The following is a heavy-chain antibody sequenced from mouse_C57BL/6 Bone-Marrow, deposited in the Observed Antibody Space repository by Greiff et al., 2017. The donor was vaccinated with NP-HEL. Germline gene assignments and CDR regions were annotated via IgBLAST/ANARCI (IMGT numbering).Heavy chain of an antibody. Sequence: QVQLKESGAELARPGASVKMSCKASGYTFTSYTMHWVKQRPGQGLEWIGYINPSSGYTKYNQKFKDKATLTADKSSSTAYMQLSSLTSEDSAVYYWASPRAMDYWGQGTSVTVSS. J-gene: IGHJ4*01. CDR2: INPSSGYT. V-gene: IGHV1-4*01. CDR1: GYTFTSYT. CDR3: ASPRAMDY.